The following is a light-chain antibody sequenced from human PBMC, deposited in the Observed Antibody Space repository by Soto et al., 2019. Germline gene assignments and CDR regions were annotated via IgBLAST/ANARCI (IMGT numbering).Light chain of an antibody. CDR3: QQFGSSPPYT. Sequence: EIVLTQSPGTLSLSPGERATLSCRASQNINSNSLSWYQQKPGQAPRLLIYGASSRATGTPDRFSGSGSGTDFTLTISRLEPEDFAVYYCQQFGSSPPYTFGQGTKVEI. CDR1: QNINSNS. V-gene: IGKV3-20*01. CDR2: GAS. J-gene: IGKJ2*01.